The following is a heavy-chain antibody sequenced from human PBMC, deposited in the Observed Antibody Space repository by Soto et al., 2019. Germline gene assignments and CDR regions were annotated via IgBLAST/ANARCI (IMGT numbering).Heavy chain of an antibody. CDR1: RFTFSDYY. CDR3: ARDTPGTYYDFWSGPRWFDP. Sequence: GGSPKLSSAASRFTFSDYYMSLIRQAPGKGLEWVSYISSSGSTIYYADSVKGRFTISRDNAKNSLYLQMNSLRAEDTAVYYCARDTPGTYYDFWSGPRWFDPWGQGTLVTVSS. V-gene: IGHV3-11*01. J-gene: IGHJ5*02. D-gene: IGHD3-3*01. CDR2: ISSSGSTI.